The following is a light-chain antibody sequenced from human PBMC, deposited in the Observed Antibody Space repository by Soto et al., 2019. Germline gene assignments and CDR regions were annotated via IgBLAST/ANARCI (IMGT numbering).Light chain of an antibody. CDR2: GTS. V-gene: IGKV3-20*01. CDR1: ERIYSAY. Sequence: EFVLTQSPGTLSLSRGERATLSCRASERIYSAYLGWYQQKPGQAPRLLIYGTSSRATGIPDRFSGSGSGTDFTLTISRLEPEDFAVYYCRQYGNSPITFGQGTRLEIK. CDR3: RQYGNSPIT. J-gene: IGKJ5*01.